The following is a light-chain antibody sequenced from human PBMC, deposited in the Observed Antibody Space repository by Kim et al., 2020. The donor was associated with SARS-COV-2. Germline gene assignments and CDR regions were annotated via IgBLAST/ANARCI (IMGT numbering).Light chain of an antibody. V-gene: IGLV3-1*01. CDR3: QAWDSSTGV. J-gene: IGLJ3*02. CDR1: KLGDKY. Sequence: SVSPGQTASINCSGDKLGDKYACWYQQKPGQSPVLVIYQDSKRPSGIPERFSGSNSGNTATLTISGTQAMDEADYYCQAWDSSTGVFGGGTKLTVL. CDR2: QDS.